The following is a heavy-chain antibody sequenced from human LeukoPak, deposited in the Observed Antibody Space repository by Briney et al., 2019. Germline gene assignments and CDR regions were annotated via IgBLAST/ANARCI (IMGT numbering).Heavy chain of an antibody. D-gene: IGHD3-10*01. CDR2: INSDGSST. V-gene: IGHV3-74*01. J-gene: IGHJ4*02. CDR3: ARSEVTMVRGAFDY. CDR1: GFTFSSYW. Sequence: GGSLRLSCAAYGFTFSSYWMHWVRQAPGKGLVWVSRINSDGSSTSYADSVKGRFTISRDNAKNTLYLQMNSLRAEDTAVYYCARSEVTMVRGAFDYWGQGTLVTVSS.